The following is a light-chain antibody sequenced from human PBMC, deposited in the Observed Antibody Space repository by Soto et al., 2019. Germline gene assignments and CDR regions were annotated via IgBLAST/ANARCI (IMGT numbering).Light chain of an antibody. Sequence: QSALTQPASVSGSPGQSITISCTGSSNDIGAYKYVSWYQQYPGKAPKLIIFEVSNRPSGVPDRFSGSKSGASASLAISGLRSEDEGDYYCASWDASLGGWVFGGGTKLTVL. CDR2: EVS. CDR3: ASWDASLGGWV. V-gene: IGLV2-14*01. J-gene: IGLJ3*02. CDR1: SNDIGAYKY.